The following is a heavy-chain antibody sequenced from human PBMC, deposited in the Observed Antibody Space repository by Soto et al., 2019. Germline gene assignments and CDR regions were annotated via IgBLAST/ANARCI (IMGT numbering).Heavy chain of an antibody. V-gene: IGHV4-39*01. Sequence: PSETLSLTCTVSGGSISSSSYYWGWIRQPPGKGLEWIGSIYYSGSTYYNPSLKSRVTISVDTSKNQFSLKLSSVTAADTAVYYCATGTGTTPWDWFDPWGQGTLVTVSS. CDR1: GGSISSSSYY. D-gene: IGHD1-1*01. CDR3: ATGTGTTPWDWFDP. J-gene: IGHJ5*02. CDR2: IYYSGST.